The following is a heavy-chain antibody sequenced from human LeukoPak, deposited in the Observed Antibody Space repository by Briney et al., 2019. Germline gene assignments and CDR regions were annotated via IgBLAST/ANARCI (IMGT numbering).Heavy chain of an antibody. CDR1: GFTFSSYG. CDR2: ISKDGSIK. J-gene: IGHJ4*02. V-gene: IGHV3-30*03. CDR3: ARKSGSYSPGY. Sequence: GGSLRLSCAASGFTFSSYGMRWVRQAPGKGLEWVAVISKDGSIKYYADSVKGRFTISRDNSKNTLYLQMNSLRAEDTAVYYCARKSGSYSPGYWGQGTLVTVSS. D-gene: IGHD1-26*01.